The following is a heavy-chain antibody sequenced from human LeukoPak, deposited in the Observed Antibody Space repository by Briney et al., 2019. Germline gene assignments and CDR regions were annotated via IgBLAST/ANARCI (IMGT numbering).Heavy chain of an antibody. CDR2: ISSNGGST. V-gene: IGHV3-64*01. Sequence: GGSLRLSCAASGFTFSSYAMHWVRQAPGKGLEYVSAISSNGGSTYYANSVKGRFTISRDNSKNTLYLQMGSLRAEDMAVYYCARVGWGYYYGSGSYYREIKDYYFDYWGQGTLVTVSS. CDR3: ARVGWGYYYGSGSYYREIKDYYFDY. D-gene: IGHD3-10*01. J-gene: IGHJ4*02. CDR1: GFTFSSYA.